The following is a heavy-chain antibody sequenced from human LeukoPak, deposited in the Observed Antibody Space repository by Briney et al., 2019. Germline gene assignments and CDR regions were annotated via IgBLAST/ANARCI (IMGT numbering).Heavy chain of an antibody. CDR1: GFTVSSNY. CDR3: AIAAAGTNYYFDY. CDR2: IYSGGST. V-gene: IGHV3-66*01. Sequence: GSLRLSCAASGFTVSSNYMSWVRQAPGKGLEWVSVIYSGGSTYYADSVKGRFTISRDNSKNTLYLQMNSLRAEDTAVYYCAIAAAGTNYYFDYWGRGTLVTVSS. J-gene: IGHJ4*02. D-gene: IGHD6-13*01.